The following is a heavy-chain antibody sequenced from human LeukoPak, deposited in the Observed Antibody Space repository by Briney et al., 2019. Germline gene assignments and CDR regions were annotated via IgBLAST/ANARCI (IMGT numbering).Heavy chain of an antibody. CDR2: ISGSGGST. Sequence: GGSLRLSCAASGFTFSSYALSWVRQAPGRGLEWVSGISGSGGSTYYADSVKGHFTISRDNSKNTQYLQMNSLRAEDTAVYYCAKEGLCSSSGLPFDYWGQGTLVTISS. CDR3: AKEGLCSSSGLPFDY. D-gene: IGHD6-19*01. CDR1: GFTFSSYA. V-gene: IGHV3-23*01. J-gene: IGHJ4*02.